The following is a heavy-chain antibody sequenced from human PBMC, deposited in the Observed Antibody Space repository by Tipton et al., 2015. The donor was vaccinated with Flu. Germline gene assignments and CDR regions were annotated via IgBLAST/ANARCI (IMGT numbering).Heavy chain of an antibody. Sequence: LRLSCAVYGGSFSGYYWSWIRQPPGKGLEWIGEINHSGSTNYNPSLKSRVTISVDTSKNQFSLKLSSVTAADTAVYYCARRRVWLQRWLFFGYFDYWGQGTLVTVSS. CDR3: ARRRVWLQRWLFFGYFDY. J-gene: IGHJ4*02. CDR2: INHSGST. CDR1: GGSFSGYY. D-gene: IGHD5-18*01. V-gene: IGHV4-34*01.